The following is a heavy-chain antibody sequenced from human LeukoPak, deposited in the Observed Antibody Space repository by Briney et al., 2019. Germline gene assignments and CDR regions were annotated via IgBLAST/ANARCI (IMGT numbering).Heavy chain of an antibody. CDR1: GFTFSSYA. J-gene: IGHJ4*02. V-gene: IGHV3-30*04. Sequence: GRSLRLSCAASGFTFSSYAMHWVRQAPGKGLEWVAVISYDGSNKYYADSVKGRSTISRDTSKNTLYLQMNSLRAEDTAVYYCAKDRSGSYGVSDYWGQGTLVTVSS. CDR2: ISYDGSNK. D-gene: IGHD1-26*01. CDR3: AKDRSGSYGVSDY.